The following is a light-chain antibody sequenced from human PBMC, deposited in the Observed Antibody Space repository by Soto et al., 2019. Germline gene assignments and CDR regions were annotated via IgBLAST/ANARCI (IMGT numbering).Light chain of an antibody. Sequence: EIVLTQSPGTLSLSPGERATLSCRASQSVSSDSLAWYQQKPGQAPRLLIYGASNRAAGIPDRFSGGGSGTDFTLTISRLEPADFAVYYCHHYGLSPPNIVGQGTKLELK. CDR3: HHYGLSPPNI. CDR2: GAS. V-gene: IGKV3-20*01. J-gene: IGKJ2*01. CDR1: QSVSSDS.